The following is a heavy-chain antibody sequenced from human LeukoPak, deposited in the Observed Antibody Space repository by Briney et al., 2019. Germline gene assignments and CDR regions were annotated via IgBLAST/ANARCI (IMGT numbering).Heavy chain of an antibody. CDR2: IYHSGST. J-gene: IGHJ4*02. CDR3: ARKQPLWFGELIDY. D-gene: IGHD3-10*01. V-gene: IGHV4-4*02. CDR1: GGSISSGNW. Sequence: SGTLSLTCAVSGGSISSGNWWSWVRQPPGKGLEWIGEIYHSGSTNYNPSLKSRVTISVDKSKNQFSLKLSSVTAADTAVYYCARKQPLWFGELIDYWGQGTLVTVSS.